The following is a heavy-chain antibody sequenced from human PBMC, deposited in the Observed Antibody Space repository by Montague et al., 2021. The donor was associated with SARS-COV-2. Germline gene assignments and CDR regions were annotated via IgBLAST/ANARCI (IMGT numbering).Heavy chain of an antibody. Sequence: SETLSLTCIVSGVSVTSGNYYWSWIRQTPGKGLEWIGYFYYTGSTESNPSLKSRVTVSLDTSKNQISLNLTSVTAADTAVYYCVRDVGTGWGSFDSWGQGILVAVSS. V-gene: IGHV4-61*01. CDR3: VRDVGTGWGSFDS. J-gene: IGHJ4*02. CDR1: GVSVTSGNYY. CDR2: FYYTGST. D-gene: IGHD6-19*01.